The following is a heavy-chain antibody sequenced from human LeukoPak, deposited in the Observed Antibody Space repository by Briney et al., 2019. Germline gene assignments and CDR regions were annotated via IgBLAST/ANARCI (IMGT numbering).Heavy chain of an antibody. CDR1: GFTFSSYG. V-gene: IGHV3-30*02. CDR2: IRYDGSNK. J-gene: IGHJ4*02. CDR3: AKDRFDGGSWFSYYFDY. D-gene: IGHD3-10*01. Sequence: GGSLRLSCAASGFTFSSYGMHWVRQAPGKGLEWVAFIRYDGSNKYYADSVKGRFTISRDNSKNTLYLQMNSLRAEDTAVYHCAKDRFDGGSWFSYYFDYWGQGTLVTVSS.